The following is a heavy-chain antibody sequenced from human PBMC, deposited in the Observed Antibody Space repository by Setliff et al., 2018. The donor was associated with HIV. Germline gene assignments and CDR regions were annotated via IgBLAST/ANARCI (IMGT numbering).Heavy chain of an antibody. CDR1: GYTFTSYG. Sequence: ASVKVSCKASGYTFTSYGISWVRQAPGQGLEWMGWISAYNGNTNYAQQLQGRVTMTTDTSTSTAYMELRSLRSDDTAVYYCARDGYYYDGSAYSTFDYWGQGTLVTVSS. D-gene: IGHD3-22*01. CDR2: ISAYNGNT. V-gene: IGHV1-18*01. J-gene: IGHJ4*02. CDR3: ARDGYYYDGSAYSTFDY.